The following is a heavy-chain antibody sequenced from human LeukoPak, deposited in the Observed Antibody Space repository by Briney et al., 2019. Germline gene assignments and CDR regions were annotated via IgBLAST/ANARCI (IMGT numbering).Heavy chain of an antibody. V-gene: IGHV4-4*02. CDR1: GDSITSYAW. D-gene: IGHD3-22*01. Sequence: SETLSPTCSVSGDSITSYAWWSWVRQPPGKGLEWIGEIHLNGITNYNPSLKSRVTMSIDKSNNQFSLNLSSVTAADTAVYYCARVISSAWRQDDLWGQGTLVTV. CDR3: ARVISSAWRQDDL. CDR2: IHLNGIT. J-gene: IGHJ5*02.